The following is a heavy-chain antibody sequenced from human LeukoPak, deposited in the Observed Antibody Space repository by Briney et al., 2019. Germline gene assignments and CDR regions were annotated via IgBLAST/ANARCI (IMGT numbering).Heavy chain of an antibody. Sequence: ASVKVSCKASGGTFSSYAISWVRQAPGQGLGWMGGIIPIFGTANYAQKFQGRVTITADESTSTAYMELSSLRSEDTAVYYCARDLSGGYYGSGSYSNYWGQGTLVTVSS. V-gene: IGHV1-69*13. CDR3: ARDLSGGYYGSGSYSNY. J-gene: IGHJ4*02. D-gene: IGHD3-10*01. CDR1: GGTFSSYA. CDR2: IIPIFGTA.